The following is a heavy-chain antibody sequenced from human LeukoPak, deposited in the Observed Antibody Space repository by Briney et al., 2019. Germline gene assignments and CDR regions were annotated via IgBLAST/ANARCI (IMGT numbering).Heavy chain of an antibody. J-gene: IGHJ4*02. CDR3: ARDYSSSWYLPDY. CDR2: INPNSGGT. Sequence: ASVKVSCKASGYTSTGYYMHWVRQAPGQGLEWMGWINPNSGGTNYAQKSQGRLTMTRDTSISTAYMELSRLRSDDTAVYYCARDYSSSWYLPDYWGQGTLVTVSS. D-gene: IGHD6-13*01. V-gene: IGHV1-2*02. CDR1: GYTSTGYY.